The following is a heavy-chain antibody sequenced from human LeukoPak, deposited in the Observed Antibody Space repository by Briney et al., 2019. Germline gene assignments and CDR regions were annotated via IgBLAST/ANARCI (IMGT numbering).Heavy chain of an antibody. D-gene: IGHD5-18*01. CDR3: VPHIHFSYAY. CDR2: ISSNGDST. Sequence: PGGSLRLSCSASGFTFSSCPMHWVRQTPGKGLEYVSAISSNGDSTYYADSVRGRFTISRDNSKNTLSLQMTSLRADDAAVYYCVPHIHFSYAYWGPGTLVTVS. CDR1: GFTFSSCP. V-gene: IGHV3-64D*06. J-gene: IGHJ4*02.